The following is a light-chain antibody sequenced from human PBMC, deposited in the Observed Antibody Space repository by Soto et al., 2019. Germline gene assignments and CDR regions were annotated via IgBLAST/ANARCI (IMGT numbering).Light chain of an antibody. CDR3: QMWGTGIQV. CDR2: LNSDGSH. V-gene: IGLV4-69*02. J-gene: IGLJ2*01. Sequence: QPVLTQSPSASASLGASVKLTCTLSSGHSNYAIAWHQQQPEKGPRYLMKLNSDGSHNKGDGIPDRFSGSSSGAERYLTISSLQSEDEADYYCQMWGTGIQVFGGGTKLTVL. CDR1: SGHSNYA.